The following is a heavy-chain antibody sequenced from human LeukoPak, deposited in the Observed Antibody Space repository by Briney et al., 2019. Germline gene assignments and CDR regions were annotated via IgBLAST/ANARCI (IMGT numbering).Heavy chain of an antibody. D-gene: IGHD5-18*01. CDR2: IYTSGST. CDR3: AREGGYSYGDAPLHFDY. Sequence: SQTLSPTCTVSGGSISSGSYYWSWIRQPAGKGLEWIGRIYTSGSTNYNPSLKSRVTISVDTSKNQFSLKLSSVTAADTAVYYCAREGGYSYGDAPLHFDYWGQGTLVTVSS. J-gene: IGHJ4*02. CDR1: GGSISSGSYY. V-gene: IGHV4-61*02.